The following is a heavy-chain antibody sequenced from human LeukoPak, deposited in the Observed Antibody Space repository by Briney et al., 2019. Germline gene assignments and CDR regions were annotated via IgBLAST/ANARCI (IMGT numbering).Heavy chain of an antibody. CDR1: GYTSTGYY. CDR2: INPNSGGT. J-gene: IGHJ6*02. Sequence: ASVKVSCKASGYTSTGYYMHWVRQAPGQGLEWMGWINPNSGGTNYAQKFQGRVTMTRDTSISTAYMELSSLRSEDTAVYYCATAECLECYYYYYGMDVWGQGTTVTVSS. CDR3: ATAECLECYYYYYGMDV. D-gene: IGHD3-3*01. V-gene: IGHV1-2*02.